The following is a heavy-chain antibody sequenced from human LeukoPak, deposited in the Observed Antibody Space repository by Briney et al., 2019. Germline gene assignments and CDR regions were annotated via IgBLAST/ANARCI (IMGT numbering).Heavy chain of an antibody. J-gene: IGHJ4*02. D-gene: IGHD5-18*01. CDR1: GYTFTSYG. V-gene: IGHV1-18*01. Sequence: ASVKVSCKASGYTFTSYGISWVRQAPGQGLEWMGWISAYNGNTNYAQKFQGRVTITADKSTSTAYMELSSLRSEDTAVYYCASVVDTLGQYYFDYWGQGTLVTVSS. CDR3: ASVVDTLGQYYFDY. CDR2: ISAYNGNT.